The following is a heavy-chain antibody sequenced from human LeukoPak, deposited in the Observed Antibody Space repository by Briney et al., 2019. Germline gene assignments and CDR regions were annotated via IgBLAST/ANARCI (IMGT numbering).Heavy chain of an antibody. J-gene: IGHJ6*02. CDR1: GGSISSSNW. V-gene: IGHV4-4*02. D-gene: IGHD3-3*01. Sequence: SETLSLTCAVSGGSISSSNWWSWVRQPPGKGLEWIGEIYHSGSTNYNPSLKSRVTISVDKSKNQFSLKLSSVTAADTAMYYCARYDFWSGYGMDVWGQGTTVTVSS. CDR3: ARYDFWSGYGMDV. CDR2: IYHSGST.